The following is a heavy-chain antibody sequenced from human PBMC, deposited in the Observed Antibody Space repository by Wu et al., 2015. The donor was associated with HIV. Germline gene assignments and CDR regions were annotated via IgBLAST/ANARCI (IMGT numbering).Heavy chain of an antibody. J-gene: IGHJ6*03. CDR3: ARNQKYSHPSYYYYYYMDV. CDR2: ISIYTGNT. V-gene: IGHV1-18*04. D-gene: IGHD5-12*01. Sequence: QVQLGQSGGEVKNVGASIKVSCKASGYTFKSYGISWVRQAPGQGLEWMGWISIYTGNTNYEEKFQDRVTMTADPSTNTAYMEVRRLRSDDTAVYYCARNQKYSHPSYYYYYYMDVWGKGTTVIVSS. CDR1: GYTFKSYG.